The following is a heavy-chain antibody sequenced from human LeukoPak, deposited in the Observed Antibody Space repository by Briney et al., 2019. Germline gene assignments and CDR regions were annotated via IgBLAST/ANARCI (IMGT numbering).Heavy chain of an antibody. Sequence: PGGPLRLSCAASGFTFSSYWMSWVRQAPGKGLEWVANIKQDGSEKYYVDSVKGRFTISRGNAKNSLYLQMNSLRAEDTAVYYCAREYYSGPIDYWGQGTLVTVSS. CDR2: IKQDGSEK. CDR1: GFTFSSYW. CDR3: AREYYSGPIDY. D-gene: IGHD5-12*01. J-gene: IGHJ4*02. V-gene: IGHV3-7*01.